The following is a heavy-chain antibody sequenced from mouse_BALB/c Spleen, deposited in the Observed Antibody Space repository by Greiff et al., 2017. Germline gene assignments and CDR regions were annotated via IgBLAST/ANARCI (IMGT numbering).Heavy chain of an antibody. J-gene: IGHJ2*01. CDR3: ARWGITTLGEPGY. CDR2: IYPGDGDT. V-gene: IGHV1-87*01. Sequence: QVQLQQSGAELARPGASVKLSCKASGYTFTSYWMQWVKQRPGQGLEWIGAIYPGDGDTRYTQKFKGKATLTADKSSSTAYMQLSSLASEDSAVYYCARWGITTLGEPGYWGQGTTLTVSS. D-gene: IGHD1-1*01. CDR1: GYTFTSYW.